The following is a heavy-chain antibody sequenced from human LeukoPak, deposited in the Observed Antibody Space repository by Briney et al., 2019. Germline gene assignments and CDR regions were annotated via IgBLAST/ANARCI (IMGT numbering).Heavy chain of an antibody. D-gene: IGHD3-10*01. Sequence: SETLSLTCSVSGVSITFDFWGWIRQPPGKGLEWIGYVYHSGDIHYNPSLKSRVTISVDTSKNQFSLKLSSVTAADTAVYYCARTMVVRGVMRGVDYWGQGTLVTVSS. V-gene: IGHV4-59*08. J-gene: IGHJ4*02. CDR3: ARTMVVRGVMRGVDY. CDR2: VYHSGDI. CDR1: GVSITFDF.